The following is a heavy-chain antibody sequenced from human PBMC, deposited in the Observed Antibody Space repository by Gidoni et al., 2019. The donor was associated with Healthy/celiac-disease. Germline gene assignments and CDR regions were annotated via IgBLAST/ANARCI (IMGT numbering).Heavy chain of an antibody. CDR1: GGSFSGSY. Sequence: QVQLQQWGAGLLKPSETLSFTRAAYGGSFSGSYWSWIRQPPGKGREWIVEINHSGSTNYNPSHKSRVTMSVDTAKNPFSLKLSSVAAADTAVYYCARGVVTAPNWFDPWGQRTLVTVSS. CDR3: ARGVVTAPNWFDP. V-gene: IGHV4-34*01. CDR2: INHSGST. J-gene: IGHJ5*02. D-gene: IGHD2-21*02.